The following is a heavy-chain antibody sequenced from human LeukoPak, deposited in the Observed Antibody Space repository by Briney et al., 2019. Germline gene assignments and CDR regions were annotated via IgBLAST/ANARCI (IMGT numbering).Heavy chain of an antibody. D-gene: IGHD1/OR15-1a*01. CDR3: AGARTGMIDAFDI. CDR2: INPNSGDT. Sequence: GASVKVSCKASGYTFTGYYMHWVRQAPGQGLEWMGWINPNSGDTNYAQKFQGRVSMTGDTSISTAYMELSRLRSDDTAVYYCAGARTGMIDAFDIWGQGTMVTVSS. J-gene: IGHJ3*02. V-gene: IGHV1-2*02. CDR1: GYTFTGYY.